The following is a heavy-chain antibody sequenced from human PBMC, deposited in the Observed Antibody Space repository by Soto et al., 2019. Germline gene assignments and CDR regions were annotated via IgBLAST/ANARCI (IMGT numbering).Heavy chain of an antibody. V-gene: IGHV4-30-4*01. Sequence: SETLSLTCTVSGDSITNTDYYWNWIRQSPGKGLEWIGSIDYSGSTYYNPSLKSRVIISADTSKNQFSLKLRSVTAVDTALYFCASDGPYYYGMDVWGQGTTVTVSS. CDR2: IDYSGST. CDR1: GDSITNTDYY. J-gene: IGHJ6*02. CDR3: ASDGPYYYGMDV.